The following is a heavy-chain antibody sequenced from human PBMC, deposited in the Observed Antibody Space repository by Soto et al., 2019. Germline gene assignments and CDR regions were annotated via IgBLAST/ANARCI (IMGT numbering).Heavy chain of an antibody. CDR1: GGSISSGGYY. V-gene: IGHV4-31*03. Sequence: PSETLSLTCTVSGGSISSGGYYWSWIRQHPGKGLEWIGYIYYSGSTYYNPSLKSRVTISVDTSKNQFSLKLSSVTAADTAVYYCARVNWNDGKFWFDYWGQGTLVTVSS. D-gene: IGHD1-20*01. CDR3: ARVNWNDGKFWFDY. J-gene: IGHJ4*02. CDR2: IYYSGST.